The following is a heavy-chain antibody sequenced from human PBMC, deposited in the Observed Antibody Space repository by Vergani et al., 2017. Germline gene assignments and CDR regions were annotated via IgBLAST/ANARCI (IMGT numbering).Heavy chain of an antibody. D-gene: IGHD2-2*01. Sequence: EVQLVESGGGLVQPGGSLRLSCAASGFTFSSYSMNWVRQAPGKGLEWVSYISSSSSTIYYADSVKGRFTISRDNAKNSLYLQMNSLRAEDTAVYYCARDQYPPRRQLYGMDVWGQGTTVTVSS. J-gene: IGHJ6*02. CDR3: ARDQYPPRRQLYGMDV. CDR1: GFTFSSYS. V-gene: IGHV3-48*01. CDR2: ISSSSSTI.